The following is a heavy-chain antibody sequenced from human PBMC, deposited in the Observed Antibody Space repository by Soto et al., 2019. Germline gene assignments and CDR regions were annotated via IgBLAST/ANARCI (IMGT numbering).Heavy chain of an antibody. J-gene: IGHJ4*02. CDR3: ARFTTMVRGVISSGVYFDN. CDR2: IYYTGSS. Sequence: PSETLSLTCTVSGDSISSGDHYWSWFRQAPGKGPEWIGYIYYTGSSHYNLSLKTPVTLSVDTSKNQFSLTMRSVTAADTAVYYCARFTTMVRGVISSGVYFDNWGQGILVTVSS. V-gene: IGHV4-30-4*08. CDR1: GDSISSGDHY. D-gene: IGHD3-10*01.